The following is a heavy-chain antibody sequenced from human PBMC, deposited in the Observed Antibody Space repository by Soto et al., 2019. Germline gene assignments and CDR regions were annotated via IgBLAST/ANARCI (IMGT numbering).Heavy chain of an antibody. CDR2: IIPIFGTA. CDR3: ASGKSWGRKPLNCFDS. CDR1: GGTFSSYA. Sequence: ASVKVSCKASGGTFSSYAISWVRQAPGQGLEWMGGIIPIFGTANYAQKFQGRVTITADESTSTAYMELSSLRSEDTAVYYCASGKSWGRKPLNCFDSCGQGTLVTVSS. D-gene: IGHD7-27*01. V-gene: IGHV1-69*13. J-gene: IGHJ5*01.